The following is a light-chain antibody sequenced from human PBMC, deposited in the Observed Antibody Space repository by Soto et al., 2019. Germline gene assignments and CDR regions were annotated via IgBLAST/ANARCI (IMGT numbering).Light chain of an antibody. CDR2: GNS. Sequence: QSVLTQPPSVSGAPGQRVTISCTGSSSNIGAGYDVHWYQQLPGTAPKLLISGNSNRPSGVPDRFSGSKSGPSASLAITGLQAEDDADYYCQSYDSSLSGWVFGGGTPVTVL. CDR1: SSNIGAGYD. V-gene: IGLV1-40*01. J-gene: IGLJ3*02. CDR3: QSYDSSLSGWV.